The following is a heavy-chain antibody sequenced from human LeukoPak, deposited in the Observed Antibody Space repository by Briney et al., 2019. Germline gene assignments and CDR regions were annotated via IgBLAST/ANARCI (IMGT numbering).Heavy chain of an antibody. CDR1: GGSISSYY. CDR2: IYTSGST. J-gene: IGHJ4*02. D-gene: IGHD1-26*01. V-gene: IGHV4-4*07. CDR3: AKVGVGAQRLDY. Sequence: SETLSLTCTVSGGSISSYYWSWIRQPAGKGLEWIGRIYTSGSTKYNPSLKSRVTMSIDTSKNQFSLKLSSVTAADTAVYYCAKVGVGAQRLDYWGQGTLVTVSS.